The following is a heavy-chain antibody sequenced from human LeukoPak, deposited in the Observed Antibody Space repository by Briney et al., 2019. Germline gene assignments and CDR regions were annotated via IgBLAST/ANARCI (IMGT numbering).Heavy chain of an antibody. V-gene: IGHV3-23*01. CDR1: GFTFSSYA. Sequence: GGSLRLSCAASGFTFSSYAMSWVRQAPGKGLEGVSTISGSGGSTYYADSGKGRFTISRGTSKNTLFLQMSSLRAEDTAVYYCAKANSGSYYFGIDYWGQGTLVTVSS. CDR2: ISGSGGST. CDR3: AKANSGSYYFGIDY. D-gene: IGHD1-26*01. J-gene: IGHJ4*02.